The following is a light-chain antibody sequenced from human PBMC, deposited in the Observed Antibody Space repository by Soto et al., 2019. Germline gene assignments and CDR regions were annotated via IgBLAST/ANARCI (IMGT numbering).Light chain of an antibody. CDR3: QQCYSTLYT. V-gene: IGKV1-39*01. CDR2: AAS. Sequence: DIQMTQSPPSLSASVGDRVTITCRASQSISTYLNWYQQKPGKAPKLLIYAASTLESGVPSRFSGSGSGTDFTLTISSLQPEDFATYYCQQCYSTLYTFGQATKVDIK. CDR1: QSISTY. J-gene: IGKJ2*01.